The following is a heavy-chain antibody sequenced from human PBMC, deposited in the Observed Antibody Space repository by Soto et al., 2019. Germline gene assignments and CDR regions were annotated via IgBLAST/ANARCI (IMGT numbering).Heavy chain of an antibody. Sequence: GGSLRLSCAASDFTFSNYVMKWVRQAPGKGPEWVSSISGNSGNTYYADSVKGRFTISRDNSENMLYLQMNSLRVDDTAVYYCAKASRGTYRGIGFDIWGQGTMVTVSS. CDR3: AKASRGTYRGIGFDI. V-gene: IGHV3-23*01. D-gene: IGHD3-10*01. CDR1: DFTFSNYV. CDR2: ISGNSGNT. J-gene: IGHJ3*02.